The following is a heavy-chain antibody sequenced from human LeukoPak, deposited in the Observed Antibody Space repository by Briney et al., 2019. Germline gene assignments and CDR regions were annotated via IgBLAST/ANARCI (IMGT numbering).Heavy chain of an antibody. D-gene: IGHD7-27*01. CDR3: ARNWEQLTGAPGLDL. CDR2: ISTYNDNT. CDR1: GYSFANYG. J-gene: IGHJ2*01. V-gene: IGHV1-18*01. Sequence: ASVKVSCKASGYSFANYGITWVRQAPGQGLEWMGWISTYNDNTVFQDRVTMTTDASTSTAYMELRSLSSDDTAVYYCARNWEQLTGAPGLDLWGRGTLVTVSS.